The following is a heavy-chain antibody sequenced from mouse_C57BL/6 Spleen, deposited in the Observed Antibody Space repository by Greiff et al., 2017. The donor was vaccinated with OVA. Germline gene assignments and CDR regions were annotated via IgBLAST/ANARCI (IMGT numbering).Heavy chain of an antibody. D-gene: IGHD4-1*01. CDR1: GYAFSSYW. CDR2: IYPGDGDT. CDR3: ARRWDLYYFDY. Sequence: VKLMESGAELVKPGASVKISCKASGYAFSSYWMNWVKQRPGKGLEWIGQIYPGDGDTNYNGKFKGKATLTADKSSSTAYMQLSSLTSEDSAVYFCARRWDLYYFDYWGQGTTLTVSS. J-gene: IGHJ2*01. V-gene: IGHV1-80*01.